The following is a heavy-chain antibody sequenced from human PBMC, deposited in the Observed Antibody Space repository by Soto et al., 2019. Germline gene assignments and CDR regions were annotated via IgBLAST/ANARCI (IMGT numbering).Heavy chain of an antibody. CDR1: GFTFDSYG. V-gene: IGHV3-30*18. CDR3: ANDLLPNTVTTCGS. J-gene: IGHJ5*02. CDR2: ISSDGNNK. Sequence: QVQLAESGGGVVQPGRSLRLCCAASGFTFDSYGMHWVRQAPGKGLEWVAVISSDGNNKYYADSVKGRFTISRDNFKNTLYLQMSSLRADDTAVYYCANDLLPNTVTTCGSWGQGTLVTVSS. D-gene: IGHD4-17*01.